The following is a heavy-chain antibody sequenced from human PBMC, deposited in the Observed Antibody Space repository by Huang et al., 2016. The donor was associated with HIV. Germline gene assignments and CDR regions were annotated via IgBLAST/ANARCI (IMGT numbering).Heavy chain of an antibody. D-gene: IGHD6-6*01. V-gene: IGHV1-69*01. J-gene: IGHJ6*02. CDR2: VIPIFGTA. CDR3: ARGRTRSSLYDSYYGLDV. Sequence: QVQLVQSGAEVKKPGSSVKVSCKASGGTFSTYAISWVRQAPGQGLEWMGGVIPIFGTANSAKKFQGTVTITADEFTSTAYMELSSLRSEDTALYYCARGRTRSSLYDSYYGLDVWGQGTTVTVSS. CDR1: GGTFSTYA.